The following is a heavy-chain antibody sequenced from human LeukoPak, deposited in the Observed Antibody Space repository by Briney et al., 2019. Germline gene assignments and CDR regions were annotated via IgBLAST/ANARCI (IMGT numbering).Heavy chain of an antibody. CDR2: INPNSGGT. V-gene: IGHV1-2*04. CDR1: GYTFTGYY. D-gene: IGHD3-22*01. CDR3: ARAGDYYDSSGYYFGY. Sequence: GASVKVSCKASGYTFTGYYMHWVRQAPGQGLEWMGWINPNSGGTNYAQKFQGWVTMTRDTPISTAYMELSRLRSDDTAVYYCARAGDYYDSSGYYFGYWGQGTLVTVSS. J-gene: IGHJ4*02.